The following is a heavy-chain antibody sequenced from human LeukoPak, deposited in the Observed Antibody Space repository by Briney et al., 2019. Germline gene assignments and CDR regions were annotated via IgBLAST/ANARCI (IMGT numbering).Heavy chain of an antibody. D-gene: IGHD2-2*03. Sequence: SETLSLTCAVYGGSFSGYYWSWIRQPPWKGLEWIGEINHSGSTNYNPSLKSRVTISVDTSKNQFSLKLSSVTAADTAVYYCARGGFRRNWFVPWGQGTLVTVSS. J-gene: IGHJ5*02. CDR3: ARGGFRRNWFVP. CDR1: GGSFSGYY. CDR2: INHSGST. V-gene: IGHV4-34*01.